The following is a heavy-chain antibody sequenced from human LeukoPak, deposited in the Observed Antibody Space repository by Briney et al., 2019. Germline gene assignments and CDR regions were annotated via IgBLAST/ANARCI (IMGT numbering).Heavy chain of an antibody. CDR3: ARRDYCTSTSCYESYNWFDP. D-gene: IGHD2-2*01. CDR1: GGSFSGYY. Sequence: PSETLSLICAVYGGSFSGYYWSWIRQPPGKGLEWIGEINHSGSTNYSPSLKSRLTISVDTSNNQFSLRLGSVTAADTAVYYCARRDYCTSTSCYESYNWFDPWGQGTLVTVSS. V-gene: IGHV4-34*01. J-gene: IGHJ5*02. CDR2: INHSGST.